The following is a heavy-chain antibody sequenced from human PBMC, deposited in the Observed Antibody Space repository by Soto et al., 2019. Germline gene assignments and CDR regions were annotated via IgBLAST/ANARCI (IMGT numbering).Heavy chain of an antibody. CDR1: GFTFTNYW. CDR2: IEGDGSTT. J-gene: IGHJ6*02. V-gene: IGHV3-74*01. Sequence: EVQLVESGGDLVQPGGSLRLSCAASGFTFTNYWIHWVRQAPGKGLVWVSRIEGDGSTTNYAESVKGRFTISRDNAKNTVYMQMDSLRAEDTALYYCARGIQYKYGMDVWGQGTTVTVSS. D-gene: IGHD5-18*01. CDR3: ARGIQYKYGMDV.